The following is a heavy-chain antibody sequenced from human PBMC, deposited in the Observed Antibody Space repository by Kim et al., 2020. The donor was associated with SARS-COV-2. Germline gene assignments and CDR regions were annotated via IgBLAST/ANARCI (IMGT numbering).Heavy chain of an antibody. CDR1: GFTVSSNY. Sequence: GGSLRLSCAASGFTVSSNYMSWVRQAPGKGLEWVSVIYSGGSTYYADSVKGRFTISRDNSKNTLYLQMNSLRAEDTAVYYCAVDYYDSSGYYPNLDYWGQGTLVTVSS. V-gene: IGHV3-53*01. D-gene: IGHD3-22*01. J-gene: IGHJ4*02. CDR2: IYSGGST. CDR3: AVDYYDSSGYYPNLDY.